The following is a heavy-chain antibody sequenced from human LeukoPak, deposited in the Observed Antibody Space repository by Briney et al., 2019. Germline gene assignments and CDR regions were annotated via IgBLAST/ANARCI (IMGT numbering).Heavy chain of an antibody. D-gene: IGHD6-13*01. Sequence: PSQTLSLTCTVSGGSISSGGYYWSWIRQHPGKGLEWIGYIHYSGDTYYSPSLKSRLTISVDTSKNQFSLKLSSVTAADTAVYYCARQNPAAEGQGLDHWGQGALVTVSS. V-gene: IGHV4-30-4*01. CDR1: GGSISSGGYY. CDR2: IHYSGDT. CDR3: ARQNPAAEGQGLDH. J-gene: IGHJ4*02.